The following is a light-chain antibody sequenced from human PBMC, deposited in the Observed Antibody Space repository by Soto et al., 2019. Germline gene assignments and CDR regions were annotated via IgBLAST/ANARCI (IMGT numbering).Light chain of an antibody. Sequence: DIQMTQSPSSLHASVGDRVTLTCRASQSIITYLNCHPQKPGKAPKLLIYAASSLQSGVTSRLGCSRHGTDFALTISSPQGEDFATYSCQQSYTIPYTFGQGTKLEIK. J-gene: IGKJ2*01. CDR2: AAS. V-gene: IGKV1-39*01. CDR3: QQSYTIPYT. CDR1: QSIITY.